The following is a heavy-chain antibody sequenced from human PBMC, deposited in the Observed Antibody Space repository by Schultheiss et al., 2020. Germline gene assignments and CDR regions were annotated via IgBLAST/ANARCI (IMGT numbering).Heavy chain of an antibody. J-gene: IGHJ6*02. Sequence: GGSLRLSCAASGFTFSSYAMSWVRQAPGKGLEWVSAISGSAGSTYYADSVKGRFTISRDNAKNSLYLQMNSLRAEDTAVYYCARELRITMVRGVIGYYYYGMDVWGQGTTVTVYS. V-gene: IGHV3-23*01. CDR2: ISGSAGST. CDR1: GFTFSSYA. D-gene: IGHD3-10*01. CDR3: ARELRITMVRGVIGYYYYGMDV.